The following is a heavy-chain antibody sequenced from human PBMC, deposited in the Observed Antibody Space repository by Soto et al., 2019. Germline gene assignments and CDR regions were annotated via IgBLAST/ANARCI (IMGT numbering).Heavy chain of an antibody. CDR1: GVSISSGGYY. J-gene: IGHJ5*02. CDR3: ASLRNWLDP. Sequence: SLSLTGTVSGVSISSGGYYWSCIRQHPGKGLEWIGYIYSSGTTNYNPSLQSRATISLDTSKNQFSLKLTSVTAADTAVYYCASLRNWLDPWGQGTLVTVS. V-gene: IGHV4-31*03. CDR2: IYSSGTT.